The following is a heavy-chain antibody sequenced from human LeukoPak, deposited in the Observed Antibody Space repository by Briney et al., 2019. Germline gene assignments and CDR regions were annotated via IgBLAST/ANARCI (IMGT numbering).Heavy chain of an antibody. CDR1: GFTFSSYG. Sequence: GGSLRLSCAASGFTFSSYGMHWVRPAPGEGLEWVAFIRYDGNNINYADSVKGRFTMSRENYKNTLYLQMNRLRAEDTAVYYCAKGGAVSSKSITLLRGTRRYYYYMDFWGKGTTVTTSS. J-gene: IGHJ6*03. D-gene: IGHD3-10*01. CDR2: IRYDGNNI. V-gene: IGHV3-30*02. CDR3: AKGGAVSSKSITLLRGTRRYYYYMDF.